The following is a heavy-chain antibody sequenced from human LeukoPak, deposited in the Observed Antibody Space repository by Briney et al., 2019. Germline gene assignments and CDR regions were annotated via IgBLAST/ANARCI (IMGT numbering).Heavy chain of an antibody. Sequence: PSETLSLTCTVSGGSISSGSYYWNWIRQPAGKGLEWIGRIYASGSTNYNPSLKSRVTMSVDTSKNQFSLKLSSVTAADTAVYYCAREGFYGFWSGYDVDCWGQGTLVTVSS. CDR1: GGSISSGSYY. D-gene: IGHD3-3*01. V-gene: IGHV4-61*02. CDR3: AREGFYGFWSGYDVDC. CDR2: IYASGST. J-gene: IGHJ4*02.